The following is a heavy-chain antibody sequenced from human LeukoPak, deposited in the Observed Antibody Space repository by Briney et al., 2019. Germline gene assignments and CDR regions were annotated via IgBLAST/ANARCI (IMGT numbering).Heavy chain of an antibody. CDR2: VSYDGSIK. V-gene: IGHV3-30-3*01. D-gene: IGHD4-17*01. CDR1: GFTFSSYA. CDR3: AREYGDYSSYFDL. J-gene: IGHJ2*01. Sequence: GGSLRLSCAASGFTFSSYALHWVRQAPNKGLEWVAIVSYDGSIKYYADSVKGRFTISRDIAKNSLYLGMSSLRAEDTAFYYCAREYGDYSSYFDLWGRGTLVTVSS.